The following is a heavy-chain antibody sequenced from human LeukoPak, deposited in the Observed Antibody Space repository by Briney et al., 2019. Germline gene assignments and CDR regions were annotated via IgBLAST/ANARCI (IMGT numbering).Heavy chain of an antibody. J-gene: IGHJ4*02. D-gene: IGHD3-3*01. V-gene: IGHV3-23*01. Sequence: GGSLRLSCEGSGFTFRSYAMTWIRQAPGKGLEWVLVISGSGDRTHYADSVKGRFIISRDNSKNTLYVQMNRLRVEHTAVYYCARYVDTIFGVVHFDYWGQGTLVTVCS. CDR1: GFTFRSYA. CDR3: ARYVDTIFGVVHFDY. CDR2: ISGSGDRT.